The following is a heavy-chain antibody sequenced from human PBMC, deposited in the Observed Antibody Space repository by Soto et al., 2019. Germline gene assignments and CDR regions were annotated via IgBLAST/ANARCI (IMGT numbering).Heavy chain of an antibody. J-gene: IGHJ4*02. CDR1: GGSISSGGYY. Sequence: QVQLQESGPGLVNPSQTLSLTCTFSGGSISSGGYYWSWLRQHPGKGLEWIGDIYYSGSTYYNPSLKSLVTISVDTSKNQFSLKLSSVTAADTAVYYCAIDRYGDSDYFAYWGQGTLVTVSS. CDR2: IYYSGST. D-gene: IGHD4-17*01. CDR3: AIDRYGDSDYFAY. V-gene: IGHV4-31*01.